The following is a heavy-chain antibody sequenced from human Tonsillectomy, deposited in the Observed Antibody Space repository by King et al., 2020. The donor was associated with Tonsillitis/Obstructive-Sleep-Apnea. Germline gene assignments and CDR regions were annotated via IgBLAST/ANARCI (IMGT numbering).Heavy chain of an antibody. J-gene: IGHJ2*01. CDR2: INCNGGGT. Sequence: VQLVESGGGVVRPGGSLRLSCAASGFTFDDYGMSWVRQAPGKGLEWGSGINCNGGGTGYADSVKGRVTISRDNAKNSLYLQMNSLRAEDTALYYCARGDGATVTTTSGYFDLWGRGTLVTVSS. D-gene: IGHD4-17*01. CDR3: ARGDGATVTTTSGYFDL. CDR1: GFTFDDYG. V-gene: IGHV3-20*04.